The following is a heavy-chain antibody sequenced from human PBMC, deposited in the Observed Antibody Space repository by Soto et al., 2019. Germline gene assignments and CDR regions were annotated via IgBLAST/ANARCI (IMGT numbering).Heavy chain of an antibody. CDR2: IYYSGST. D-gene: IGHD3-10*01. J-gene: IGHJ6*02. CDR1: GGSISSYY. V-gene: IGHV4-59*01. Sequence: SETLSLTCTVSGGSISSYYWSWIRQPPGKGLEWIGYIYYSGSTNYNPSLKSRVTISVDTSKNQFSLKLSSVTAADTAVYYCARGTMVRGVMGMDVWGQGTTVTVSS. CDR3: ARGTMVRGVMGMDV.